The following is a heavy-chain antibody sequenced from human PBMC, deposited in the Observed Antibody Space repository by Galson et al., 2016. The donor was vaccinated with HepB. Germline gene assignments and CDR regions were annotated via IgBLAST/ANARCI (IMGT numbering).Heavy chain of an antibody. CDR1: SGSISNANYY. CDR2: ISTGWGT. J-gene: IGHJ4*02. Sequence: TLSLTCTDSSGSISNANYYWRWIRQPAGKGLEWIGHISTGWGTKFNPSLTSRVTILLDRSKNQVSLRPSSVTAADTALYYCARETHKLVLRRGGSVFYFDSWGRGSLVTVSS. D-gene: IGHD3-3*01. CDR3: ARETHKLVLRRGGSVFYFDS. V-gene: IGHV4-61*09.